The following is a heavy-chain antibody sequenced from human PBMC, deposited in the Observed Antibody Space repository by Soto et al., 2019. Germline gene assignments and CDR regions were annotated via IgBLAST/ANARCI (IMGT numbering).Heavy chain of an antibody. CDR2: INPSGGST. V-gene: IGHV1-46*01. J-gene: IGHJ4*02. D-gene: IGHD3-22*01. Sequence: ASVKVSCKSSGYTFTSYYMHWVRQAPGQGLEWMGIINPSGGSTSYAQKFQGRVTMTRDTSTSTVYMELSSLRSEDTAVYYCARDYDSSGYPRYYFDYWSQGTLVTVSS. CDR1: GYTFTSYY. CDR3: ARDYDSSGYPRYYFDY.